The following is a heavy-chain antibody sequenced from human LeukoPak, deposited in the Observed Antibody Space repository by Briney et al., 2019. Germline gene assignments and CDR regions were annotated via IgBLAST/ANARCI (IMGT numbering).Heavy chain of an antibody. J-gene: IGHJ4*02. D-gene: IGHD6-19*01. Sequence: GGSLRLSCAASGFTFPSYVMNWVRQAPGKGLEWVSSITSGSSYIYYADSLKGRFTISRDNANNSLCLKMNSLRAEDTAVYYCARGDKSSGWYFFDYWGQGALVTVSS. CDR3: ARGDKSSGWYFFDY. CDR1: GFTFPSYV. V-gene: IGHV3-21*01. CDR2: ITSGSSYI.